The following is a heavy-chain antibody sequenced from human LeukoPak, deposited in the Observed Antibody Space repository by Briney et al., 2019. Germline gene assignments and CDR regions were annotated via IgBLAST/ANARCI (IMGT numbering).Heavy chain of an antibody. V-gene: IGHV3-7*05. CDR2: INQDGSEK. J-gene: IGHJ5*02. CDR1: GFTFSRFW. CDR3: ARNIRTGLRFLEWLNWFDP. D-gene: IGHD3-3*01. Sequence: PGGSLRLSCAASGFTFSRFWMTWVRQAPGKGLEWVANINQDGSEKYYVDSVKGRFTISRDNAKNSLYLQMNSLRAEDTAVYYCARNIRTGLRFLEWLNWFDPWGQGTLVTVSS.